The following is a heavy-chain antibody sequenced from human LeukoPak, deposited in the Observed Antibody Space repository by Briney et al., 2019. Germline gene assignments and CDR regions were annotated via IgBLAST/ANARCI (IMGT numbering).Heavy chain of an antibody. CDR1: GYTFTSYG. Sequence: ASVKVSCKASGYTFTSYGISWVRQAPGQGLEWMGWISAYNGNTNYAQKLQGRVTMTTDTSTSTACMELRSLRSDDTAVYYCASGDGSGSIDYWGQGTLVTVSS. CDR3: ASGDGSGSIDY. D-gene: IGHD3-10*01. CDR2: ISAYNGNT. V-gene: IGHV1-18*01. J-gene: IGHJ4*02.